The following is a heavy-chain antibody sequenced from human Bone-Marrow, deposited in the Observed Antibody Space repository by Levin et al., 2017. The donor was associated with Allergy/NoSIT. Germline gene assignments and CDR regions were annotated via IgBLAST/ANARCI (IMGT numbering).Heavy chain of an antibody. V-gene: IGHV3-7*01. CDR3: ARDPSCGSDYDGHTRDY. D-gene: IGHD2-21*02. CDR1: GFTFSDSW. Sequence: PGGSLRLSCTVSGFTFSDSWMSWVRQAPGKGLEWVGDIKRDGSEKYYVDSVKGRFTISRDNSKNSLYLQMNNLRAEDTAVYYCARDPSCGSDYDGHTRDYWGQGTLVTVSS. CDR2: IKRDGSEK. J-gene: IGHJ4*02.